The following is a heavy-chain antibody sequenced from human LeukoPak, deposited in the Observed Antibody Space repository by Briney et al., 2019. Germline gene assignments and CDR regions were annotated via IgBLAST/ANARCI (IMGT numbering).Heavy chain of an antibody. CDR1: GFTFSSYS. J-gene: IGHJ3*02. CDR2: ISSSSSYI. Sequence: GGSLRLSCAASGFTFSSYSMNWVRQAPGKGLEWVSSISSSSSYIYYADSVKGRFTISRDNAKNSLYLQMNSLRAEDTAVYYCASLYDYVWGSYRYTPRSDASDICGQGTMVTVSS. CDR3: ASLYDYVWGSYRYTPRSDASDI. D-gene: IGHD3-16*02. V-gene: IGHV3-21*01.